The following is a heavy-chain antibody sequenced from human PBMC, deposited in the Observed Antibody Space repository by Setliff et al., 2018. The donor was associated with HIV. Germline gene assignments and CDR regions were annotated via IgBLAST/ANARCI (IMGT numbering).Heavy chain of an antibody. CDR2: IIPMRNIA. V-gene: IGHV1-69*10. D-gene: IGHD3-10*01. Sequence: GASVKVSCKASGGTLSNYVISWVRQAPGQGLEWMGGIIPMRNIANYAQKFQDRVTMTADKSTSTVYMELRSLTSEDTAVYYCARGWSDHSSMVHVEYFQHWGQGTLVTSPQ. J-gene: IGHJ1*01. CDR3: ARGWSDHSSMVHVEYFQH. CDR1: GGTLSNYV.